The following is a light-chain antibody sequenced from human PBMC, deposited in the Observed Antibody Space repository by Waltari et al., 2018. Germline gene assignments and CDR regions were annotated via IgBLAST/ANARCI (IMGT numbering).Light chain of an antibody. J-gene: IGKJ2*01. CDR1: ESISRQ. CDR2: DTS. CDR3: QQRSHWPMYT. Sequence: EIVLTQSPATLSLSPGDRATLSCRASESISRQLAWYQQKPGQAPRILIYDTSNRAAGIPARFSGSGSGTDFSLTISSLEPEDFVVYYCQQRSHWPMYTFGQGTKLEIK. V-gene: IGKV3-11*01.